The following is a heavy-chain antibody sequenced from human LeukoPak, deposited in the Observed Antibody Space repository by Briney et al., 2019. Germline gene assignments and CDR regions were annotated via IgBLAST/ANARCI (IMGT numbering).Heavy chain of an antibody. Sequence: GGPLRLSCAASGFTFSSYAMSWVRQAPGKGLEWVPAISGSGGSTYYADSVKGRFTISRDNSKNTLYLQMNSLRAEDTAVYYCAKAIVVVVAATPPDYWGQGTLVTVSS. CDR3: AKAIVVVVAATPPDY. J-gene: IGHJ4*02. CDR2: ISGSGGST. CDR1: GFTFSSYA. V-gene: IGHV3-23*01. D-gene: IGHD2-15*01.